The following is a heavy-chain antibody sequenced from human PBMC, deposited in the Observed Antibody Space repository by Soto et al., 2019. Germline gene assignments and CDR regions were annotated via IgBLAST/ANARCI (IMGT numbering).Heavy chain of an antibody. V-gene: IGHV4-31*03. Sequence: QVQLQESGPGLVKPSQTLSLTCTVSGGSISSGGYYWSWIRQHPGKGLEWIGYIYYSGSTYYNPSLKSRVTISVDTSKNQFSLKLSSVTAADTAVYYCARGPFRPVRYYYGMDVWGQGTTVTVSS. CDR3: ARGPFRPVRYYYGMDV. D-gene: IGHD3-16*02. J-gene: IGHJ6*02. CDR1: GGSISSGGYY. CDR2: IYYSGST.